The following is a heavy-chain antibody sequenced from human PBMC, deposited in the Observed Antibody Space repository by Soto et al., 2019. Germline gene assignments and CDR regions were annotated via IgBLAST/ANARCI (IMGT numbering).Heavy chain of an antibody. J-gene: IGHJ6*03. CDR2: IYPGDSDT. Sequence: PGESLKISCKGSGYSFTSYWIGWVRQMPGKGLEWMGIIYPGDSDTRYSPSFQGQVTISADKSISTAYLQWSSLKASDTAMYYCARLNREYQLLLGYMDVWGKGTTVTVSS. V-gene: IGHV5-51*01. D-gene: IGHD2-2*01. CDR3: ARLNREYQLLLGYMDV. CDR1: GYSFTSYW.